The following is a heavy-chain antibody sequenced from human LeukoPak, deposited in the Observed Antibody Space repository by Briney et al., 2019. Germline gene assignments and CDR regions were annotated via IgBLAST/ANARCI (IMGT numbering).Heavy chain of an antibody. CDR2: ISSSSSTI. J-gene: IGHJ6*03. Sequence: GGSLRLSCAASGFTFSSYSMKWVRQAPGKGLEWVSYISSSSSTIYYADSVKGRFTISRDNAKNSLYLQMNSLRAEDTAVYYCARADSSSTYHYYYYMDVWGKGTTVTVSS. V-gene: IGHV3-48*04. D-gene: IGHD6-6*01. CDR1: GFTFSSYS. CDR3: ARADSSSTYHYYYYMDV.